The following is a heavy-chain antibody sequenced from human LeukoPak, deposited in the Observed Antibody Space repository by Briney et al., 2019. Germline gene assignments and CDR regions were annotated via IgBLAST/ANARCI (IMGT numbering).Heavy chain of an antibody. CDR1: GGTFSSYA. J-gene: IGHJ6*02. Sequence: SVKVSCKASGGTFSSYAISWVRQAPGQGLEWMGGIIPIFGTANYAQKFQGRVTITADESTSTAYMELSSLRSEDTAVYYCARGEAPGTVFGGMAVWGQGTAVTVSS. D-gene: IGHD3-16*01. CDR3: ARGEAPGTVFGGMAV. V-gene: IGHV1-69*13. CDR2: IIPIFGTA.